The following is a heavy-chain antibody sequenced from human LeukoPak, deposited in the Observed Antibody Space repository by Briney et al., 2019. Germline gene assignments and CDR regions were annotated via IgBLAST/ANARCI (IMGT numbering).Heavy chain of an antibody. CDR1: GFTVSGHA. CDR2: IIDVGDT. J-gene: IGHJ4*02. CDR3: AKDYCRGGNCPLPFFDS. D-gene: IGHD2-15*01. Sequence: QPGGSLRLSCAVSGFTVSGHAVSWVRQAPGKGLEWISGIIDVGDTYYADSVKGRFTISRDSSKNTVYLQMNSLRAEDTATYYCAKDYCRGGNCPLPFFDSWGQGTLVTVSS. V-gene: IGHV3-23*01.